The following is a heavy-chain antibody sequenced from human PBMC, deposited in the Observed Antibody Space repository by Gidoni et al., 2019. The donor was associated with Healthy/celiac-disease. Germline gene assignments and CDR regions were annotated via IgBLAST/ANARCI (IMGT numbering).Heavy chain of an antibody. D-gene: IGHD5-18*01. Sequence: EVQLLESGGGLVQPGGSLRLSCAASGFTFSRYAMRWVRQAPGKGLEWVSTISGSGGSTYYADSVKGRFTISRDNSKNTLYLQMNSLRAEDTAVYYCAKDSGTPEPGYSYGSSFFDYWGQGSLVTVSS. CDR2: ISGSGGST. J-gene: IGHJ4*02. V-gene: IGHV3-23*01. CDR3: AKDSGTPEPGYSYGSSFFDY. CDR1: GFTFSRYA.